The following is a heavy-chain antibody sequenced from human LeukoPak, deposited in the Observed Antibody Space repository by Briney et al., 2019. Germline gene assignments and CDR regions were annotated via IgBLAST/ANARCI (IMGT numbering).Heavy chain of an antibody. V-gene: IGHV3-7*01. Sequence: GGSLRLSCAASGFTFSSYWMSWVRQAPGKGLEWVANIKQDGSEKYYVDSVKGRFTISRDNAKNSLYLQMNSLRAEDTAVYYCARSRASVAARPMQALDIWGQGTMVTVSS. D-gene: IGHD6-6*01. CDR2: IKQDGSEK. CDR1: GFTFSSYW. CDR3: ARSRASVAARPMQALDI. J-gene: IGHJ3*02.